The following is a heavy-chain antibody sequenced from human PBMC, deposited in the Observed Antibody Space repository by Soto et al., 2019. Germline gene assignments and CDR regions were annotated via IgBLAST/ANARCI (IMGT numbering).Heavy chain of an antibody. CDR1: GGTFSSYA. Sequence: SVKVSCKASGGTFSSYAISWVRQAPGQGLEWMGGIIPIFGTANYAQKFQGRVTITADESTSTAYMELSSLRSEDTAVYYCASYSSTRYAFDIWGQGTMVTVSS. J-gene: IGHJ3*02. D-gene: IGHD6-13*01. CDR3: ASYSSTRYAFDI. V-gene: IGHV1-69*13. CDR2: IIPIFGTA.